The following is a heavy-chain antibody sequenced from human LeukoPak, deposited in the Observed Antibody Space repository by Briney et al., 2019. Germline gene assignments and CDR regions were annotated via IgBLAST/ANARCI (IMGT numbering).Heavy chain of an antibody. CDR2: IIPIFGIA. J-gene: IGHJ6*02. V-gene: IGHV1-69*04. D-gene: IGHD2-15*01. Sequence: ASVKVSCTASGGTFSSYAISWVRQAPGQGLEWMGRIIPIFGIANYAQKFQGRVTITADKSTSTAYMELSSLRSEDTAVYYCARENRVVVAGNYYYYGMDVWGQGTTVTVSS. CDR3: ARENRVVVAGNYYYYGMDV. CDR1: GGTFSSYA.